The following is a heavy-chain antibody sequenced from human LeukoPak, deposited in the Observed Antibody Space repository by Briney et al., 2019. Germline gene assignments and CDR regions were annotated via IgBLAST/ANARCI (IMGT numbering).Heavy chain of an antibody. CDR3: ARGGAYSSSPVDY. D-gene: IGHD6-13*01. CDR1: GGSISSGGYS. CDR2: IYHSGST. J-gene: IGHJ4*02. V-gene: IGHV4-30-2*01. Sequence: PSQTLSLTCAVSGGSISSGGYSWSWIRQPPGKGLEWIGYIYHSGSTYYNPSLKSRVTISVDRSKNQFSLKLSSVTAADTAVYYCARGGAYSSSPVDYWGQGTLVTVSS.